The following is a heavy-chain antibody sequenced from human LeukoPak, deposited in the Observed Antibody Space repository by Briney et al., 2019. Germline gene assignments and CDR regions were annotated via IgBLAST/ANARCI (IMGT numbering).Heavy chain of an antibody. J-gene: IGHJ4*02. CDR2: IRSKAYGGTT. CDR1: GFTFGDYA. Sequence: SGGSLRLSCTASGFTFGDYAMSWVRQAPGKGLEWVGFIRSKAYGGTTEYAASVKGRFTISRDDSKSIAYLQMNSLKTEDTAVYYCTRGGYYDSSGLYYLDLWRQGTLVSVPS. V-gene: IGHV3-49*04. CDR3: TRGGYYDSSGLYYLDL. D-gene: IGHD3-22*01.